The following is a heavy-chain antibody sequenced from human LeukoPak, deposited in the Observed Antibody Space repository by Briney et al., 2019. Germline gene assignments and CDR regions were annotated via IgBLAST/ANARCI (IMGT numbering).Heavy chain of an antibody. CDR3: AKAGFR. CDR2: IKRKVDGKTT. D-gene: IGHD2/OR15-2a*01. CDR1: RFTFSNAW. V-gene: IGHV3-15*01. Sequence: GGSLRLSCAATRFTFSNAWMNWVRQAPGKGLEWVGRIKRKVDGKTTDYAAPVKCRFTISRDDSNNMVYLQINSLKIEDTAVYYCAKAGFRWGQGTLVTVSS. J-gene: IGHJ4*02.